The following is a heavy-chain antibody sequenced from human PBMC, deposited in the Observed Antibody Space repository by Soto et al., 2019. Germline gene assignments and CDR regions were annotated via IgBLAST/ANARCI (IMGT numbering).Heavy chain of an antibody. J-gene: IGHJ4*02. Sequence: SGPTLVNPTQTLTLTCTFSGFSLSTSGMCVSWIRQPPGKALEWLARIDWDDDKYYSTSLKTRLTISKDTSKNQVVLTMTNMDPVDTATYYCARIDLYSSSGWHFDYWGQGTLVTVSS. V-gene: IGHV2-70*11. CDR2: IDWDDDK. D-gene: IGHD6-19*01. CDR3: ARIDLYSSSGWHFDY. CDR1: GFSLSTSGMC.